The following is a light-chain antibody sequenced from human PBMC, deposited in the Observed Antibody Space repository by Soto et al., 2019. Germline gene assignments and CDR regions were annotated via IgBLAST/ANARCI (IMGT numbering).Light chain of an antibody. CDR2: AAS. V-gene: IGKV1-39*01. Sequence: DIQMTQSPSSLSASVGDRVTITCRASQSISTYLNWYQQKPGKAPKVLIYAASSLRSGVPSRFSGSGSGTDFTLTINSLQPEDFATYYCQQSYSTPTFGQGTKVEIK. J-gene: IGKJ1*01. CDR3: QQSYSTPT. CDR1: QSISTY.